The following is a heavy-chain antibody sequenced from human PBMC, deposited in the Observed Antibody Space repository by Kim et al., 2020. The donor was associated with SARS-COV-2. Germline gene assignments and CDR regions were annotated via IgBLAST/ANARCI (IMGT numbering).Heavy chain of an antibody. CDR3: ASAAGISWHCRAFDI. Sequence: ASVKVSCKASGYTFTGYYMHWVRQAPGQGLEWMVWINPNSGGTNYAQKLQGRVTMTRDTSISTAYMELSRLRSDDTAAYYCASAAGISWHCRAFDIFGQG. D-gene: IGHD6-13*01. J-gene: IGHJ3*02. V-gene: IGHV1-2*02. CDR2: INPNSGGT. CDR1: GYTFTGYY.